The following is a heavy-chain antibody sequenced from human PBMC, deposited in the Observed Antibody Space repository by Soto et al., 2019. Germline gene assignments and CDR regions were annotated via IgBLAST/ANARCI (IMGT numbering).Heavy chain of an antibody. Sequence: QVHLQESGPGLVKPSETLSLTCTVSGDSIGSYFWSWIRQPPGKGLEWIGYIYYSGTTNYNPSLKSRVTISVDTSKNQFSLKLNSVTASDTAVYYCARGRYSSASTSFYFDHWGQGTLVTVSS. CDR1: GDSIGSYF. J-gene: IGHJ4*02. D-gene: IGHD5-18*01. V-gene: IGHV4-59*12. CDR3: ARGRYSSASTSFYFDH. CDR2: IYYSGTT.